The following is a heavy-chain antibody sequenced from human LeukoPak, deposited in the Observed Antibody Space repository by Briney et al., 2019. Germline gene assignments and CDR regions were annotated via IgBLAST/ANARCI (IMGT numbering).Heavy chain of an antibody. CDR2: MNPRSGNT. J-gene: IGHJ5*02. CDR1: GFTFTNYD. V-gene: IGHV1-8*01. D-gene: IGHD3-10*01. Sequence: ASVKVSCKASGFTFTNYDINWVRQATGQGLEWIGWMNPRSGNTGYAQKFQGRVTMTRDTSISTAYMELRSLRSEDTAVYYCVRDGEGVAISVNYWFDPWGRGTLVTVSS. CDR3: VRDGEGVAISVNYWFDP.